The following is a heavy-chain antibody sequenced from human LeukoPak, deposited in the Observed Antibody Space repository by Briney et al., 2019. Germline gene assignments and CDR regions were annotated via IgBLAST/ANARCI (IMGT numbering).Heavy chain of an antibody. D-gene: IGHD3-9*01. V-gene: IGHV1-46*01. Sequence: ASVKVSCKASGYTFTSYYMHWVRQAPGQGLEWMGIINPSGGSTSYAQKFQGRVTTTRDTSTSTVYMELSGLRSEDTAVYYCARELGIEFDPWGQGTLVTVSS. J-gene: IGHJ5*02. CDR1: GYTFTSYY. CDR2: INPSGGST. CDR3: ARELGIEFDP.